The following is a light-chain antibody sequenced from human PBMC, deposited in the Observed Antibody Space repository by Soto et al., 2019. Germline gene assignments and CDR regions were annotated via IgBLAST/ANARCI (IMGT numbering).Light chain of an antibody. CDR1: HGVSTN. CDR3: QQYNNWPPCA. V-gene: IGKV3-15*01. CDR2: SAP. J-gene: IGKJ1*01. Sequence: IVMTQSPATLSVSPGERTTLSCRANHGVSTNFSCYQQKPGHPPRLLIYSAPTRATGIPARFSGSGSGTEFTLTISSLQSEEFAVYCCQQYNNWPPCAFGQGTKVDIK.